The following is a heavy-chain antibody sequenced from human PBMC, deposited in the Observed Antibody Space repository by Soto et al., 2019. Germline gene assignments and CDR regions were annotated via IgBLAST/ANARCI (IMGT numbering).Heavy chain of an antibody. Sequence: QVQLVQSGPEVKKPGASVKVSCKASGYNFINYGINWVRQAPGQGLEWMGWINAYNGNTNYAQKLQGRVTMTTDTSTSKAYMELRSLRSDDTAVYYCARVSGAVAGLAIQDWYFDLWGRGTLVTVSS. CDR2: INAYNGNT. V-gene: IGHV1-18*01. CDR3: ARVSGAVAGLAIQDWYFDL. D-gene: IGHD6-19*01. CDR1: GYNFINYG. J-gene: IGHJ2*01.